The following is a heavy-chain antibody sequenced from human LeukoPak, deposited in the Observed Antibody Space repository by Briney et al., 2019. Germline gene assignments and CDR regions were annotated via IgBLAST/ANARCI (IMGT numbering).Heavy chain of an antibody. Sequence: SETLSLTCAVSGYSISSGYYWGWIQQPPGKGLEWIGSIYHSGSTYYNPSLKSRVTISVDTSKNQFSLKLSSVTAADTAVYYCAREMTTVTTTIDYWGQGTLVTVSS. D-gene: IGHD4-17*01. CDR1: GYSISSGYY. V-gene: IGHV4-38-2*01. CDR3: AREMTTVTTTIDY. CDR2: IYHSGST. J-gene: IGHJ4*02.